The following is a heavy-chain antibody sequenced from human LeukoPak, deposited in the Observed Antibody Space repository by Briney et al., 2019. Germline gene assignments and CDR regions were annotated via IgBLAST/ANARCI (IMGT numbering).Heavy chain of an antibody. CDR3: AKGPAPIAVAGTDY. D-gene: IGHD6-19*01. CDR1: GFTFRSYA. CDR2: ISGSGGST. J-gene: IGHJ4*02. V-gene: IGHV3-23*01. Sequence: PGGSLRLSCAASGFTFRSYAMSWVRQAPGKGLEWVSAISGSGGSTYCADSVKGRFTISRDNSKNTLYLQMNSLRAEDTAVYYCAKGPAPIAVAGTDYWGQGTLVTVSS.